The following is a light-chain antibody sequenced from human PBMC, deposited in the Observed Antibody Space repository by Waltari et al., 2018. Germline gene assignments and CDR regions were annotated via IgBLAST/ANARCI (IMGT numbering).Light chain of an antibody. J-gene: IGKJ1*01. CDR1: PSVGRA. CDR3: QMYVRLPVT. V-gene: IGKV3-20*01. CDR2: DPP. Sequence: EIVLTQSPGTLALSPGERATLSCRASPSVGRALAWYQQTPGPAPRPLFSDPPTRDTGXXDRFSGSGSXTXFSLTISRVEPEDFAVYYCQMYVRLPVTFGQGTKVEVK.